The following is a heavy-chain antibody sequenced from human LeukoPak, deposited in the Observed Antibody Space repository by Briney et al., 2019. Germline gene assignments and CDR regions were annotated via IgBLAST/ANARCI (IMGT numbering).Heavy chain of an antibody. CDR2: INPDSGDT. CDR1: GYTFSDYY. J-gene: IGHJ5*02. V-gene: IGHV1-2*02. CDR3: AREALSATSWFDP. Sequence: ASVKVSCKASGYTFSDYYLHWVRLAPGQGLEWMGWINPDSGDTFCAQKFQGRVTVTRDASITTAYMELTTLRSDDTAVYYCAREALSATSWFDPWGQGTLVTVSS. D-gene: IGHD5/OR15-5a*01.